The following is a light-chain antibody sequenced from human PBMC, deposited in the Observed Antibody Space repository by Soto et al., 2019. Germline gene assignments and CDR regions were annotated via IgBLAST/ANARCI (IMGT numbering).Light chain of an antibody. CDR2: EVT. CDR1: SSDIGPYNY. V-gene: IGLV2-14*01. Sequence: QSALAQPASVSGSPGQSITISCIGTSSDIGPYNYVSWYQQHPDKAPKLILYEVTNRPSGASDRFSRSKSGNAAFLTISGPQAPEHPHSPCSSYTRSATPYVFGTATNDTV. CDR3: SSYTRSATPYV. J-gene: IGLJ1*01.